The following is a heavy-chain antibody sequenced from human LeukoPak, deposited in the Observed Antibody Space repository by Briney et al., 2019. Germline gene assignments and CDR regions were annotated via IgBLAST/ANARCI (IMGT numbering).Heavy chain of an antibody. CDR1: GFTFSSYA. Sequence: PGGSLRLSCAASGFTFSSYAMSWVRQAPGKGLEWVSAISGSGGSTYYADSVKGRFTISRDNSKNTLYLQMNSLRAEDTAVYYCAKDLQYSYGYDGSDYWGQGTLVTVSS. CDR2: ISGSGGST. D-gene: IGHD5-18*01. CDR3: AKDLQYSYGYDGSDY. J-gene: IGHJ4*02. V-gene: IGHV3-23*01.